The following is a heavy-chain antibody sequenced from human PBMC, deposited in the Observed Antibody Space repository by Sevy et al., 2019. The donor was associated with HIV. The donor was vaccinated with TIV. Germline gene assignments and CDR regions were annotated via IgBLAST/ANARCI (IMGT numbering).Heavy chain of an antibody. Sequence: ASVKVSCKASGFTFSSSALQGVRQAGGQRLEGIGWIVVGSCNTDYALRFQGRVTITRDMSRTTANMELSSLTSDDTAVYYCAAEDISGVGGPLRVFDMWGQGTMVTVSS. V-gene: IGHV1-58*01. CDR3: AAEDISGVGGPLRVFDM. J-gene: IGHJ3*02. CDR1: GFTFSSSA. CDR2: IVVGSCNT. D-gene: IGHD3-16*01.